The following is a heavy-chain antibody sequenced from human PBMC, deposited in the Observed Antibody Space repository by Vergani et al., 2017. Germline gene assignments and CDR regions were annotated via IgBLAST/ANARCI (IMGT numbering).Heavy chain of an antibody. V-gene: IGHV4-61*02. CDR3: AREPHDSSGYYPHDAFDI. CDR1: GGSISSGSYY. CDR2: IYTSGST. Sequence: QVQLQESGPGLVKPSQTLSLTCTVSGGSISSGSYYWSWIRQPAGKGLEWIGRIYTSGSTNYNPSLKSRVTISVDTSKNQFYLKLSSVTAADTAVYYCAREPHDSSGYYPHDAFDIWGQGTMVTVSS. D-gene: IGHD3-22*01. J-gene: IGHJ3*02.